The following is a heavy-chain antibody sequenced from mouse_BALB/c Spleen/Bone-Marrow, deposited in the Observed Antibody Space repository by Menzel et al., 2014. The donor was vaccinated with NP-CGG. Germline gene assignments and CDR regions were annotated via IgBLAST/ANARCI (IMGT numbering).Heavy chain of an antibody. D-gene: IGHD2-4*01. Sequence: EVQLVESGGGLVQPGGSRKLSCAASGFTFSSFGMHWVRQAPEKGLEWVAYISNGSSTIYYADTVKGRFTISRDNPKNTLFLQMTSLRSEDTAMYYCARKGAMITHYYAMDYWGQGISVTVSS. CDR1: GFTFSSFG. CDR3: ARKGAMITHYYAMDY. V-gene: IGHV5-17*02. CDR2: ISNGSSTI. J-gene: IGHJ4*01.